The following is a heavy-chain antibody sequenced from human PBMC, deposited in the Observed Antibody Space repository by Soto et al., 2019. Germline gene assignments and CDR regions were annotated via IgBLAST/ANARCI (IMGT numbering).Heavy chain of an antibody. V-gene: IGHV4-59*08. J-gene: IGHJ4*02. CDR2: IYYSGST. CDR1: GGSISIYY. D-gene: IGHD2-15*01. Sequence: TSXTLSLTCTVSGGSISIYYWSWIRQPPGKGLEWIGYIYYSGSTNYNPSLKSRVTISVDTSKNQFSLKLSSVTAADTAVYYCARRYGGTFDYWGQGTLVTVS. CDR3: ARRYGGTFDY.